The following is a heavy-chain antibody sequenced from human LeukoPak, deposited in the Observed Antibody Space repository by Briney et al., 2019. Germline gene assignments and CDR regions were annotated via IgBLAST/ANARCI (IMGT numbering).Heavy chain of an antibody. V-gene: IGHV1-69*04. CDR2: IIPILGIA. J-gene: IGHJ6*02. D-gene: IGHD6-13*01. CDR3: ARPSGGAAADSYYYYGMDV. Sequence: SVKVSCKASGGTFSSYAISWVRQAPGQGLEWMGRIIPILGIANYAQKFQGRVTITADKSTSTAYMELSSLRSGDTAVYYCARPSGGAAADSYYYYGMDVWGQGTTVTVSS. CDR1: GGTFSSYA.